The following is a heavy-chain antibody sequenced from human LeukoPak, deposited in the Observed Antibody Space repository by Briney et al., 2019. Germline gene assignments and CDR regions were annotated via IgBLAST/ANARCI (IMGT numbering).Heavy chain of an antibody. D-gene: IGHD1-26*01. V-gene: IGHV3-74*01. J-gene: IGHJ3*02. Sequence: GGSLRLSCAASGFTFSNYWMHWVRHAPGKGLVWVSRIKSDGSSTTYADSVKGRFTISRDNAKNTLYLQMNSLRAEDTAVYYCARVGASTGAFDIWGQGTMVTVSS. CDR2: IKSDGSST. CDR3: ARVGASTGAFDI. CDR1: GFTFSNYW.